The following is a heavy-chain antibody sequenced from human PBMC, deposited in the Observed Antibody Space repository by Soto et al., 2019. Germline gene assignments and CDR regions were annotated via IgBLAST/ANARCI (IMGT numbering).Heavy chain of an antibody. Sequence: SETLSLTCAVYGGSFSGYYWSWIRQPPGKGLEWIGEINHSGVTNYKPSLKRRVTISVDTSKNQFSLQLKSVTAADTALYYCARFSGSYYYAMDVSGQGSTVTVSS. D-gene: IGHD6-19*01. V-gene: IGHV4-34*01. J-gene: IGHJ6*02. CDR2: INHSGVT. CDR1: GGSFSGYY. CDR3: ARFSGSYYYAMDV.